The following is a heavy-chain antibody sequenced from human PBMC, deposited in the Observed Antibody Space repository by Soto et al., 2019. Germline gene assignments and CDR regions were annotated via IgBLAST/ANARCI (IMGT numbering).Heavy chain of an antibody. CDR1: GFTFSSYW. D-gene: IGHD6-6*01. Sequence: PGGSLRLSCEASGFTFSSYWMSWVRQAPGKGLEWVANIKQDGSDKYYADSVKGRFTISRDNSKNTLYLQMNSLRAEDTAVYYCAKEQLSAMQYYYGMDVWGQGTTVTVSS. CDR2: IKQDGSDK. CDR3: AKEQLSAMQYYYGMDV. J-gene: IGHJ6*02. V-gene: IGHV3-7*01.